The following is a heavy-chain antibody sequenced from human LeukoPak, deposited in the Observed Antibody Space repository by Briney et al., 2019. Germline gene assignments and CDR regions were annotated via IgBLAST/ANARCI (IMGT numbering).Heavy chain of an antibody. V-gene: IGHV3-30*18. J-gene: IGHJ4*02. CDR3: AKDMAGSGPPFDY. CDR1: GFTFSSYG. CDR2: ISYDGSNK. Sequence: GGSLRLSCAASGFTFSSYGMHWVRQAPGKGLEWVAVISYDGSNKYYADSVKGRFTISRDNSKNTLYLRMNSLRAEDTAVYYCAKDMAGSGPPFDYWGQGTLVTVSS. D-gene: IGHD3-10*01.